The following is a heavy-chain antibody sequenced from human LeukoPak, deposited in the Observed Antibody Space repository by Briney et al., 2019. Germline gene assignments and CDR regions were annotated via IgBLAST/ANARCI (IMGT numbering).Heavy chain of an antibody. D-gene: IGHD5-18*01. V-gene: IGHV3-53*01. CDR3: ARVSWIQLWSVDY. CDR2: IYSGGST. Sequence: GGSLRLSCAASGFTVSSNYMSWVRQAPGKGLEWVSVIYSGGSTYYADSVKGRFTISRDNSKNTLYLQMNSLRAEDTAVYYCARVSWIQLWSVDYWGQGTLVTVSS. J-gene: IGHJ4*02. CDR1: GFTVSSNY.